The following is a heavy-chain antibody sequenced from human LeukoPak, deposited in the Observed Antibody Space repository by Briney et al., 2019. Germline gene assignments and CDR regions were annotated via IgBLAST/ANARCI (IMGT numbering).Heavy chain of an antibody. CDR2: ISTNGGST. J-gene: IGHJ4*02. CDR3: ARWGSTSCYDY. Sequence: SGGSLRLSCAASGFTFSSYAMHWVRQAPGGGLEYVSAISTNGGSTYYANSVKGRFTISRDNSKNTLYLQMGSVRAEDMAVYYCARWGSTSCYDYWGQGTLVTVSS. CDR1: GFTFSSYA. D-gene: IGHD2-2*01. V-gene: IGHV3-64*01.